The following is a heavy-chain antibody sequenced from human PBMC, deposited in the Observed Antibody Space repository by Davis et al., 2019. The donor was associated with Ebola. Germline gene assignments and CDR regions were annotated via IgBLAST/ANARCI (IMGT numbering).Heavy chain of an antibody. Sequence: PGGSLRLSCAASGFTFSTYGMHWVRQAPGKGLEWVAFIRNGGSKKFYVDSVKGRFTISRDNSKNTFYLQMNSLRAEDTALYYCAKDKTMATHYWYFDLWGRGTLVTVSS. D-gene: IGHD4/OR15-4a*01. CDR1: GFTFSTYG. J-gene: IGHJ2*01. CDR3: AKDKTMATHYWYFDL. CDR2: IRNGGSKK. V-gene: IGHV3-30*02.